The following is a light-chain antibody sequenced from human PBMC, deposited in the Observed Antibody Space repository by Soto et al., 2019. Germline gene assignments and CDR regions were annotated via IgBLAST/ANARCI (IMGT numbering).Light chain of an antibody. V-gene: IGKV1-6*01. Sequence: AIQMTQSPSSLSASVGDRVTITCRASQGIRNDLDWFQQKPGKAPKLLIYAASNLQSGVPARFSGSGSGTDLTRTSSRLQPEDFATYYCMQIYFCRFTVGPGTKVDI. CDR2: AAS. J-gene: IGKJ3*01. CDR1: QGIRND. CDR3: MQIYFCRFT.